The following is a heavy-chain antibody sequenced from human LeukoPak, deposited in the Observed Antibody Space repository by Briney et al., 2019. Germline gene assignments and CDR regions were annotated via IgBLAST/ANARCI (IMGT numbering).Heavy chain of an antibody. CDR2: ISGSGDSA. Sequence: GGSLRLSCAASKFNFAMSWVRQTAGKGLEWVSAISGSGDSAFYADSVKGRFTISRDNSKNTLYLQMNSLRVEDTAVYYCAKGHFASSSFFDYWGQGTLVTVSS. J-gene: IGHJ4*02. CDR3: AKGHFASSSFFDY. D-gene: IGHD6-6*01. CDR1: KFNFA. V-gene: IGHV3-23*01.